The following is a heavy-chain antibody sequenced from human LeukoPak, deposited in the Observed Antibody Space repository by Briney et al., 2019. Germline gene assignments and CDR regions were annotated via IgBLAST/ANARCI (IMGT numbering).Heavy chain of an antibody. CDR1: GGFISGYY. Sequence: PSETLFLTCTVSGGFISGYYWSWIRQPPGKGLEWIGYIYSSGSTNYNPSLKSRVTISVDTSKNQFSLKLTSVAAADTAVYYCASARESCIGSSCYEYFHHWGQGTPLTVSS. D-gene: IGHD2-2*01. V-gene: IGHV4-4*08. CDR2: IYSSGST. CDR3: ASARESCIGSSCYEYFHH. J-gene: IGHJ1*01.